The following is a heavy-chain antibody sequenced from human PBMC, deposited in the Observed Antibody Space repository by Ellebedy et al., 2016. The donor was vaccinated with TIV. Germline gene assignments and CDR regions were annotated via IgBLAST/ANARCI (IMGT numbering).Heavy chain of an antibody. CDR1: GGSISSSSYY. V-gene: IGHV4-39*01. Sequence: SETLSLXXTVSGGSISSSSYYWGWIRQPPGKGLEWIGSIYYSGSTYYNPSLKSRVTISVDTSKNQFSLKLSSMTAADTAVYYCASSSPSAGMDVWGQGTTVTVSS. J-gene: IGHJ6*02. CDR3: ASSSPSAGMDV. CDR2: IYYSGST.